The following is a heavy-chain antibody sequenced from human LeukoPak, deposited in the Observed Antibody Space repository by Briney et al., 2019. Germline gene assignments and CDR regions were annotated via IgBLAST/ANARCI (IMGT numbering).Heavy chain of an antibody. CDR1: CVSISSYY. J-gene: IGHJ3*02. CDR2: IYYSGST. Sequence: SETLSLTCTVSCVSISSYYWSWIRQPPGKGLEGIGYIYYSGSTNYNPSLKSRVTISVDTSKNQFSLKLSSVTAADTAVYYCAMSLTQFEGDDAFDIWGQGTMVTVSS. D-gene: IGHD3-16*01. CDR3: AMSLTQFEGDDAFDI. V-gene: IGHV4-59*08.